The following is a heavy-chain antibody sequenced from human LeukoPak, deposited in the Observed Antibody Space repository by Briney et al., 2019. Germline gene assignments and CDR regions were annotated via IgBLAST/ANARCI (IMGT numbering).Heavy chain of an antibody. CDR1: GYTFTSYY. Sequence: ASVKVSCKASGYTFTSYYMHWVRQAPGQGLEWMGIINPSGGSTSYAQKFQGRVTMTRDMSTSTVYMELSSLRSDDTAVYYCARHNRVRGDFDYWGQGTLVTVSS. CDR2: INPSGGST. J-gene: IGHJ4*02. CDR3: ARHNRVRGDFDY. V-gene: IGHV1-46*01. D-gene: IGHD3-10*01.